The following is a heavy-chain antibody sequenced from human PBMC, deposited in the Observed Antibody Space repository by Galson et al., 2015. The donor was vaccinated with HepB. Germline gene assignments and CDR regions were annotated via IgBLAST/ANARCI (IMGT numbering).Heavy chain of an antibody. CDR3: ARGWYYYDSSGYYYLDAFDI. J-gene: IGHJ3*02. CDR2: TYYRSKWYN. CDR1: GDSVSSNSAA. V-gene: IGHV6-1*01. Sequence: CAISGDSVSSNSAAWNWIRQSPSRGLGWLGRTYYRSKWYNDYAVSVKSRITINPDTSKNQFSLQLNSVTPEDTAVYYCARGWYYYDSSGYYYLDAFDIWGQGTMVTVSS. D-gene: IGHD3-22*01.